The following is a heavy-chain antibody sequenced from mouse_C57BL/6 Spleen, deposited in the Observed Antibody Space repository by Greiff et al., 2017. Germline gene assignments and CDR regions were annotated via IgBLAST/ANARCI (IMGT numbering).Heavy chain of an antibody. Sequence: QVQLKESGAELVRPGASVKLSCKASGYTFTDYYINWVKQRPGQGLEWIARIYPGSGNTYYNEKFKGKATLTAEKSSSTAYMQLSSLTSEDSAVYFCARGGLYLSMDYWGQGTSVTVSS. J-gene: IGHJ4*01. V-gene: IGHV1-76*01. CDR1: GYTFTDYY. D-gene: IGHD2-1*01. CDR3: ARGGLYLSMDY. CDR2: IYPGSGNT.